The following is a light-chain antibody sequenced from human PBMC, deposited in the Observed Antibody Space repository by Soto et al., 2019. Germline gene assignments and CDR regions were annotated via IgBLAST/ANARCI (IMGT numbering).Light chain of an antibody. Sequence: EIVLTQSPGTLSLSPGERATLSCRASQSVSNNYLAGYQQKPGHSPRHPIYGASNRATGIPDRFSGSGSGTDFTLSINRLEPDDFAVYYCRQYGSSGAFVRGTKVDIK. CDR1: QSVSNNY. CDR3: RQYGSSGA. V-gene: IGKV3-20*01. CDR2: GAS. J-gene: IGKJ1*01.